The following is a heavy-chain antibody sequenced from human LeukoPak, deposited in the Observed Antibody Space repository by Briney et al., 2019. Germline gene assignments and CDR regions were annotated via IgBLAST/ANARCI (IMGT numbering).Heavy chain of an antibody. CDR2: ISSSSSYI. CDR3: ARDHSYYDSSGYYYFGGHLVSFDY. J-gene: IGHJ4*02. D-gene: IGHD3-22*01. CDR1: GFTFSSYS. V-gene: IGHV3-21*01. Sequence: KPGGSLRLSCAASGFTFSSYSMNWVRQAPGKGLEWVSSISSSSSYIYYADSVKGRFTISRDNAKNSLYLQMNSLRAEDTAVYYCARDHSYYDSSGYYYFGGHLVSFDYWGQGTLVTVSS.